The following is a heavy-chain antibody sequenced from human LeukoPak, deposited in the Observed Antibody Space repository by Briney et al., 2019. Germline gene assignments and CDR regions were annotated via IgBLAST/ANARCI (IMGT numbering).Heavy chain of an antibody. CDR1: GYTFTSYA. J-gene: IGHJ3*02. CDR2: INAGNGNT. Sequence: ASVKVSCKASGYTFTSYAMHWVRQAPGQRLEWMGWINAGNGNTKYSQKFQGRVTITRDTSASTAYMELSSLRSEDTAMYYCARWGTTEDAFDIWGQGTMVTVSS. D-gene: IGHD4-11*01. V-gene: IGHV1-3*01. CDR3: ARWGTTEDAFDI.